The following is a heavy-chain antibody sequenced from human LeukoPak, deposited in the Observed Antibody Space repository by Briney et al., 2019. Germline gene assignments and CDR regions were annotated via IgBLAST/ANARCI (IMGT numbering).Heavy chain of an antibody. J-gene: IGHJ4*02. CDR2: IHPEGNEK. CDR3: ARGDAFSGDH. CDR1: GFSFTNFW. V-gene: IGHV3-7*04. Sequence: GGSLRLSCAVSGFSFTNFWMSWVRQAPGRGLEWVANIHPEGNEKYHVESVKGRFTISRGNTKNLLFLQMNGLRVEDTAVYYCARGDAFSGDHWGQGTLVTVSS.